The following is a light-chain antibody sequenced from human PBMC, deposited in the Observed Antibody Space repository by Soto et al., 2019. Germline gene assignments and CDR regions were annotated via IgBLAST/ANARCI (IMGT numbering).Light chain of an antibody. J-gene: IGKJ1*01. Sequence: EIVMTPSPATLSVSPGERATLSCRASQSVSSNLAWYQQKPGQAPRLLVYGASTRPTGIPTRFSGSGSGTEFTLTISSLQSEDFAVYYCQQYNNWPLWTFGQGTKVDIK. CDR1: QSVSSN. V-gene: IGKV3-15*01. CDR3: QQYNNWPLWT. CDR2: GAS.